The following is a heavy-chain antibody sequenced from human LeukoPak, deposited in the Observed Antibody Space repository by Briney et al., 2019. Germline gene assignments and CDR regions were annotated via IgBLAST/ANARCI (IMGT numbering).Heavy chain of an antibody. V-gene: IGHV3-23*01. Sequence: PGGSLRLSCAASGFTLSSYAMSWVRQAPGKGLEWVSAISGSGGSTYYADSVKGRFTISRDNSKNTLYLQMNSLRAEDTAVYYCAKGDTQWLVRYFDLWGRGTLVTVSS. CDR3: AKGDTQWLVRYFDL. CDR1: GFTLSSYA. CDR2: ISGSGGST. J-gene: IGHJ2*01. D-gene: IGHD6-19*01.